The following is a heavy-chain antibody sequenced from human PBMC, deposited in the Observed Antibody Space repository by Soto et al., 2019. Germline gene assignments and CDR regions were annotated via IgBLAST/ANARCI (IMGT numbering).Heavy chain of an antibody. V-gene: IGHV4-34*01. CDR3: ARGRKGYYGSGSYFRWFDP. J-gene: IGHJ5*02. D-gene: IGHD3-10*01. CDR2: INHSGST. CDR1: GGSFSGYY. Sequence: PSETLSLTCAVYGGSFSGYYWSWIRQPPGKGLEWIGEINHSGSTNYNPSLKSRVTISVDTSKNQFSLKLSSVTAADTAVYYCARGRKGYYGSGSYFRWFDPRGQGTLVTVSS.